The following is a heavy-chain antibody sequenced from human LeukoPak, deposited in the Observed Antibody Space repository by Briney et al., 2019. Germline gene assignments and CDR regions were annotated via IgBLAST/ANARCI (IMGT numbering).Heavy chain of an antibody. CDR1: GLPISSYG. D-gene: IGHD2-2*01. CDR2: IKQDGSEK. Sequence: GGPRRLSCEASGLPISSYGISWFRRPPGRGRKWVANIKQDGSEKHYVDSVKGRFTISRDNAKNSLYLQMNSLRAEDTAVYYCARDPSTMPFDYWGQGTLVTVSS. CDR3: ARDPSTMPFDY. J-gene: IGHJ4*02. V-gene: IGHV3-7*01.